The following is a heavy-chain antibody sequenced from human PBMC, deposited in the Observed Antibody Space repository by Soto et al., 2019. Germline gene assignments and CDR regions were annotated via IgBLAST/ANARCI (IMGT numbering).Heavy chain of an antibody. D-gene: IGHD2-8*01. J-gene: IGHJ5*01. CDR2: INHSGST. CDR3: ARLIGDSWLDS. V-gene: IGHV4-34*01. Sequence: PSETLSLTCAVYGGSFGGYYWSWIGQRPGKGLEWIGEINHSGSTNYNPSLKSRVTISVDTSKNQFSLKLSSVTAADTAVYYCARLIGDSWLDSWGQGTLVTVSS. CDR1: GGSFGGYY.